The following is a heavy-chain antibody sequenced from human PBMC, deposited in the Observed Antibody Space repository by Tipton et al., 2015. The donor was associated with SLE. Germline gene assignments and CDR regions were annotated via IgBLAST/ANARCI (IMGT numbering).Heavy chain of an antibody. CDR1: GYPFTSFG. Sequence: QLVQSGAEVKKPGASVKVSCKASGYPFTSFGISWVRQAPGQGLEWMGWISTYNGNTNYAQKLQGRVTMTTEKATSTAYMELRSLRSDDTAVYYCARGGDGYNYYYYYYMDVWGKGTTVTVSS. V-gene: IGHV1-18*01. D-gene: IGHD5-24*01. CDR3: ARGGDGYNYYYYYYMDV. CDR2: ISTYNGNT. J-gene: IGHJ6*03.